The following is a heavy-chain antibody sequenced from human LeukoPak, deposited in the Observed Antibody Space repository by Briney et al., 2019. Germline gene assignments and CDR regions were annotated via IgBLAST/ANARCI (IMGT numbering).Heavy chain of an antibody. CDR3: ARGGVEMATIPLQKDMDV. V-gene: IGHV4-59*12. J-gene: IGHJ6*03. D-gene: IGHD5-24*01. CDR2: IYYSGST. Sequence: SETLSLTCTVSGGSISSYYWSWIRQPPGKGLEWIGYIYYSGSTNYNPSLKSRVTISVDTSKNQFSLKLSSVTAADTAVYYCARGGVEMATIPLQKDMDVWGKGTTVTVSS. CDR1: GGSISSYY.